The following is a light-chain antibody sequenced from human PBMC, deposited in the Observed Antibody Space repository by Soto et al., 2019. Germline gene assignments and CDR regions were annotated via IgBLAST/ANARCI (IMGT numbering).Light chain of an antibody. CDR2: DAS. CDR3: QQYNNYSA. CDR1: QSISSW. J-gene: IGKJ1*01. V-gene: IGKV1-5*01. Sequence: DIQMTQSPSTLSASVGDRVTITCRASQSISSWLAWYQQKPGKAPKLLIYDASSLESGVPSRFSGSGSGTEFTLTISSLQPDAFATYYCQQYNNYSAFGQGTKVEIK.